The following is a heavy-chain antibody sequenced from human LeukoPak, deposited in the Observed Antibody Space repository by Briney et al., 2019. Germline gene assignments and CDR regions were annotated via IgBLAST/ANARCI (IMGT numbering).Heavy chain of an antibody. V-gene: IGHV4-59*12. CDR2: IYYSGST. CDR1: GGSISSYY. CDR3: AREIRRLWFGGRRAYFDY. J-gene: IGHJ4*02. Sequence: SETLSLTCTVSGGSISSYYWNWIRQPPGKGLEWIGYIYYSGSTNYNPSLKSRVTISVDTSKNQFSLKLSSVTAADTAVYYCAREIRRLWFGGRRAYFDYWGQGTLVTVSS. D-gene: IGHD3-10*01.